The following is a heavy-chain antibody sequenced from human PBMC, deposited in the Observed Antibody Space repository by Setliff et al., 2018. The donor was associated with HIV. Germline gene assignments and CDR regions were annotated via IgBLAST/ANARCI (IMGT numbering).Heavy chain of an antibody. CDR1: GITFSNYG. D-gene: IGHD3-10*01. V-gene: IGHV3-33*08. CDR2: IWYDGNNK. CDR3: ARDLRKGSYFDY. J-gene: IGHJ4*02. Sequence: PGESLKISCAASGITFSNYGMHWVRQAPGKGLEWVAVIWYDGNNKYYAESVKGRFTISRDNAKNSLYLQMNSLRAEDTAVYYCARDLRKGSYFDYWGQGTLVTVSS.